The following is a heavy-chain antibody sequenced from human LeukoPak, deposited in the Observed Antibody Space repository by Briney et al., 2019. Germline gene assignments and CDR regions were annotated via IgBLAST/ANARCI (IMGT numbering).Heavy chain of an antibody. V-gene: IGHV1-2*02. J-gene: IGHJ4*02. CDR3: ARGDGSEGNYRY. CDR1: GYTFTGYY. Sequence: ASVKVSCKASGYTFTGYYMHWVRQAPGQGLEWMGWINPNSGGTNYAQKFQGRVTMTRDTSISTAYMELSRLRSNDTAVYYCARGDGSEGNYRYWGQGTLVTVSS. D-gene: IGHD3-10*01. CDR2: INPNSGGT.